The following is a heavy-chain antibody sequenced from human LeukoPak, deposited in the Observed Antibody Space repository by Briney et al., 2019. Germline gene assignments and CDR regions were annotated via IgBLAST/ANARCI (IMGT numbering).Heavy chain of an antibody. Sequence: PSETLSLTCTVSGGSISSYYWSWIRQPPGKGLEWIGYIYYSGSTNYNPSLKSRVTISVDTSKNQFSLKLSSVTAADTAVYYCARALVPQDYSSSWYPPFDYWGQGTLVTVSS. CDR1: GGSISSYY. CDR2: IYYSGST. V-gene: IGHV4-59*01. CDR3: ARALVPQDYSSSWYPPFDY. D-gene: IGHD6-13*01. J-gene: IGHJ4*02.